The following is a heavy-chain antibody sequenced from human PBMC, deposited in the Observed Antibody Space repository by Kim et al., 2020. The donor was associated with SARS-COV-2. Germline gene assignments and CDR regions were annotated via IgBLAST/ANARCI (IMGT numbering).Heavy chain of an antibody. V-gene: IGHV3-48*03. Sequence: GGSLRLSCAASGFTFSSYEMNWVRQAPGKGLEWVSSISSSGSTIYYADSVKGRFTISRDNAKNSLYLQMNSLRAEDTAVYYCARVTGQGGVSSSGPLGYWGQGTLVTFSS. CDR2: ISSSGSTI. J-gene: IGHJ4*02. CDR3: ARVTGQGGVSSSGPLGY. D-gene: IGHD6-6*01. CDR1: GFTFSSYE.